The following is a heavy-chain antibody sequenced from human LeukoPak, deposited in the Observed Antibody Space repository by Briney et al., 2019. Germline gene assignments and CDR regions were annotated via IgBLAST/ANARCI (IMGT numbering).Heavy chain of an antibody. D-gene: IGHD2-15*01. CDR1: GFTFSSYS. J-gene: IGHJ4*02. V-gene: IGHV3-53*01. CDR3: ARRAGEYSHPYDY. Sequence: GGSLRLSCAASGFTFSSYSMNWVRQAPGKGLEWVSFIYSGGNTHYSDSVTGRFTISRDNSKNTLYLQMNSLRAEDTAIYYCARRAGEYSHPYDYWGQGTLVTVSS. CDR2: IYSGGNT.